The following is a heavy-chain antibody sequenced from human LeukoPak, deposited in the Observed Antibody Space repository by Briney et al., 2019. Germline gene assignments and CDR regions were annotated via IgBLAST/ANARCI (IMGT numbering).Heavy chain of an antibody. CDR3: VRPAHARGGPWFDP. CDR2: FDPEDGET. J-gene: IGHJ5*02. Sequence: ASVKVSCKVSGYTLTELSMHWVRQAPGKGLEWMGCFDPEDGETIYAQKFQGRVTMTEDTSTDTAYMELSSLRSEDTAVYYCVRPAHARGGPWFDPCGQGTLVTVSS. D-gene: IGHD1-14*01. V-gene: IGHV1-24*01. CDR1: GYTLTELS.